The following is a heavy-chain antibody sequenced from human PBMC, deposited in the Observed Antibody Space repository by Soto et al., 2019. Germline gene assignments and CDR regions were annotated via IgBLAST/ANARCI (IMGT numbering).Heavy chain of an antibody. CDR3: ARQGLYYYGRTLDY. Sequence: SETLSLTCTVSGGPISSYYWSWIRQPPGKGLEWIGYVYYSASTNYKPSLNYNPSLKSRVTISVDTSKNQFSLKLSSVTAADTAVYYCARQGLYYYGRTLDYWGQGTLVTVSS. J-gene: IGHJ4*02. CDR1: GGPISSYY. D-gene: IGHD3-10*01. CDR2: VYYSASTNYKPSL. V-gene: IGHV4-59*01.